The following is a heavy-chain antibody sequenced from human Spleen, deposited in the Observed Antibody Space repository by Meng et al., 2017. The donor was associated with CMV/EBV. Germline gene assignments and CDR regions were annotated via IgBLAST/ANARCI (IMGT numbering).Heavy chain of an antibody. J-gene: IGHJ6*02. D-gene: IGHD3-10*01. CDR3: ARGGRGSGSYSYYFYYGMDV. V-gene: IGHV4-59*01. Sequence: GSLRLSCTVSGGSISSYYWSWIRQPPGKGLEWIAYISHSDSTNYNPSLKSRVTISVDPSKNQFSLRLSSVPAADTAVYYCARGGRGSGSYSYYFYYGMDVWGQGTTVTVSS. CDR2: ISHSDST. CDR1: GGSISSYY.